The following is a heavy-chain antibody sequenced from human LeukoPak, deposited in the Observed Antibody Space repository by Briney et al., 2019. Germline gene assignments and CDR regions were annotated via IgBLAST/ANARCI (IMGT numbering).Heavy chain of an antibody. Sequence: SQTLSLTSALSGDSVSSNRAAWNWVRHSPSRGLEWLRRTYYRSKWYNDYAVSVKSRITINPDTSKNQFSLQLNSVAPEDTAVYYCARETATSGSPFDYWGQGTLVTVSS. J-gene: IGHJ4*02. CDR2: TYYRSKWYN. V-gene: IGHV6-1*01. CDR3: ARETATSGSPFDY. CDR1: GDSVSSNRAA. D-gene: IGHD2-21*02.